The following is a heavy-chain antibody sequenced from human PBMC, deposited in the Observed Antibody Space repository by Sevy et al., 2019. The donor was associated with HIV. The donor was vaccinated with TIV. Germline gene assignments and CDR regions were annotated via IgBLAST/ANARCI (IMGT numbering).Heavy chain of an antibody. CDR2: ISYDGRSK. CDR1: GFTFSSYD. CDR3: AAVVFTFGGDPYEHDHFMDV. J-gene: IGHJ6*03. Sequence: GGSLRLSCAASGFTFSSYDMHWVRQAPGKGLEWVAVISYDGRSKDYADSVKGRFTISRDNAKSTLYLQMNSLRVEDTAVFYCAAVVFTFGGDPYEHDHFMDVWGKGTTVTVSS. D-gene: IGHD3-16*01. V-gene: IGHV3-30*03.